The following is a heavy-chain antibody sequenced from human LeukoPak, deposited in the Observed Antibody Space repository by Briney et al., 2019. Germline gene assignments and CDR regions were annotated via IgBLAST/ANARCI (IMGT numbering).Heavy chain of an antibody. Sequence: ASVKVSFKASGYTFTGYYMHWVRQAPGQGLEWMGRINPNSGGTNYAQKFQGRVTMTRDTSISTAYMELSRLRSEDTAVYYCARGIEGEYVSEYFQHWGQGTLVTVSS. J-gene: IGHJ1*01. D-gene: IGHD3-16*01. CDR2: INPNSGGT. CDR3: ARGIEGEYVSEYFQH. V-gene: IGHV1-2*06. CDR1: GYTFTGYY.